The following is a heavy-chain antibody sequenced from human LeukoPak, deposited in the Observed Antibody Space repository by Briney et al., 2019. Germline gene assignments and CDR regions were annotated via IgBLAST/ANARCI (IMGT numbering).Heavy chain of an antibody. CDR1: GLTFSSYA. CDR2: ISGSGGNT. V-gene: IGHV3-23*01. D-gene: IGHD3-3*01. J-gene: IGHJ3*02. CDR3: AKDGGYDFWSPRCTFDI. Sequence: GSLRLSCAVSGLTFSSYAMSWVRQAPGKGLEWVSDISGSGGNTYYADSVKGRFTVSRDNSKNTLYLQMSSLRAEDTAVYYCAKDGGYDFWSPRCTFDIWGQGTMVTVSS.